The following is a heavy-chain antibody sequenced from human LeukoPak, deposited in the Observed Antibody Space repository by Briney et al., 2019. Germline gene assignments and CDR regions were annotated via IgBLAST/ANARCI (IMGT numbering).Heavy chain of an antibody. Sequence: SETLSLTCTVSGGSISSSSYYWGWIRQPPGKGLEWIGSIYYSGSTYYNPSLKSRVTISVDTSKNQFSLKLSSVTAADTAVYYCARAPGRFGELLPNFDYWGQGTLVTVSS. D-gene: IGHD3-10*01. J-gene: IGHJ4*02. V-gene: IGHV4-39*07. CDR1: GGSISSSSYY. CDR3: ARAPGRFGELLPNFDY. CDR2: IYYSGST.